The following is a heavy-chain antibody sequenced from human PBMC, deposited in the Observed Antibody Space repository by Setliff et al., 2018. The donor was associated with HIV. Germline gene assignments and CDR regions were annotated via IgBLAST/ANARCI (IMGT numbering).Heavy chain of an antibody. CDR3: ARVVVVAAKLDY. D-gene: IGHD2-15*01. Sequence: ASVKVSCKASGYTFNTYSITWTRQAPGQGLEWMGWISAYNGNTNYAQKLQGRVTMTTDTSTSTAYMELRSLRSDDTAVYYCARVVVVAAKLDYWGQGTLVTVS. CDR1: GYTFNTYS. J-gene: IGHJ4*02. CDR2: ISAYNGNT. V-gene: IGHV1-18*01.